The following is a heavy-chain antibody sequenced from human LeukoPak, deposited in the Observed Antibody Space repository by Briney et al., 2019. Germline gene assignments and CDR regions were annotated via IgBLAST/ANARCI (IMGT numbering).Heavy chain of an antibody. CDR3: ARDKAHSYGRYFDP. J-gene: IGHJ5*02. CDR1: GGSISTYY. V-gene: IGHV4-59*01. CDR2: ISNGNT. D-gene: IGHD5-18*01. Sequence: SETLSLTCSVAGGSISTYYWNWIRQTPGEGLEWIGHISNGNTDYNPSLKSRVTISVDTSKNQFSLKLTSVTAADTAVYYCARDKAHSYGRYFDPWGQGALVIVSS.